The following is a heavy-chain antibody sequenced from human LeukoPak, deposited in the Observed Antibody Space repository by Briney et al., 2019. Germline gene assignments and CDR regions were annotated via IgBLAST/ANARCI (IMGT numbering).Heavy chain of an antibody. D-gene: IGHD3-22*01. J-gene: IGHJ3*02. CDR3: AKAVRGYQHDAFDI. V-gene: IGHV3-23*01. CDR2: ISGSGGST. CDR1: EFTSELTFSSYV. Sequence: GGSLRLSCAASEFTSELTFSSYVMSWVRQAPGKGLEWVSAISGSGGSTYYADSVKGRFTISRDNSKNTLDLQMKSLRVEDTALYYCAKAVRGYQHDAFDIWGQGTMVTVSS.